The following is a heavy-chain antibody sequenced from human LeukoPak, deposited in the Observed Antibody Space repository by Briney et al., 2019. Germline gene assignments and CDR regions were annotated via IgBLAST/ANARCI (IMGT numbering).Heavy chain of an antibody. D-gene: IGHD6-19*01. CDR1: GYTFTSYY. V-gene: IGHV1-46*01. Sequence: VASVKVSCKASGYTFTSYYMHWVRQAPGQGLEWMGIINPSGGSTSYAQKFQGRVTMTRDTSTSTVYMELSSLRSEDTAVYYCAKEFGSGWSWDYFDYWGQGVLVTVSS. CDR3: AKEFGSGWSWDYFDY. CDR2: INPSGGST. J-gene: IGHJ4*02.